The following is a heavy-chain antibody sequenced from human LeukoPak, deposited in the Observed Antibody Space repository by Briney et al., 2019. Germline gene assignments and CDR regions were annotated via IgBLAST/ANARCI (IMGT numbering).Heavy chain of an antibody. V-gene: IGHV3-74*01. CDR1: GFTFGDYW. CDR2: IDTDGSSV. Sequence: GGSLRLSCAASGFTFGDYWMHWVRRGPGRALVWVSRIDTDGSSVNYADSAKGRFTISRDNAKNKLYLQMNNLTADDTAVYVCVRGRGHYFDFWGQGILVTVSS. J-gene: IGHJ4*02. CDR3: VRGRGHYFDF. D-gene: IGHD3-10*01.